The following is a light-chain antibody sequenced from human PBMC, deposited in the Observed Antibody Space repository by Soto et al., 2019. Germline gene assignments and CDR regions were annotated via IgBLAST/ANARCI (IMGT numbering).Light chain of an antibody. J-gene: IGLJ1*01. CDR2: GNT. V-gene: IGLV1-44*01. CDR1: TSNIGRST. CDR3: ATWNDGVFV. Sequence: QSALTQPPSASGTPGQRVTIPCSGSTSNIGRSTVSWYQQFPGAAPKLLIYGNTQRPLGVPVRFSGSKSDTSASLAISGLQSEDEADYYCATWNDGVFVFGIGTKVTVL.